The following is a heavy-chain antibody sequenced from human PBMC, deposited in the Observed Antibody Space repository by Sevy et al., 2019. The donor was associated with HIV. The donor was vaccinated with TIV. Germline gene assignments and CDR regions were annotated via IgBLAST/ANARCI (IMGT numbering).Heavy chain of an antibody. CDR1: GYTFTSYD. Sequence: ASVKVSCKASGYTFTSYDINWVRQATGQGLEWMGWMNPNSGNTGYAQKFQGRVTMTRNTSIGTAYMELSSLRSEDTAVYYCARVLRYFDWLLGGAFDIWGQGTMVTV. CDR2: MNPNSGNT. D-gene: IGHD3-9*01. J-gene: IGHJ3*02. V-gene: IGHV1-8*01. CDR3: ARVLRYFDWLLGGAFDI.